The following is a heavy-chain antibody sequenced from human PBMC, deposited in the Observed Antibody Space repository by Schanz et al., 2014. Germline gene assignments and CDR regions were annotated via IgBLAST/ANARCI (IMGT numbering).Heavy chain of an antibody. D-gene: IGHD2-2*01. V-gene: IGHV1-69*04. CDR3: ARGSCSNSGCFDAFDV. J-gene: IGHJ3*01. Sequence: QVQLVQSGAEVKKPGSSVKVSCKASGGTFSSYAISWVRQAPGQGLEWMGRIIPILGVANYAQNFQGRVTITADKSTTTAYMELSSLRSEDTAVYYCARGSCSNSGCFDAFDVWGQGTMVTVSS. CDR2: IIPILGVA. CDR1: GGTFSSYA.